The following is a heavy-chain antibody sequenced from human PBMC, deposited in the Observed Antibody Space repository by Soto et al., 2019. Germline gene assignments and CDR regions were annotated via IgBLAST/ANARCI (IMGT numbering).Heavy chain of an antibody. CDR1: GVSISSYY. Sequence: SETLCLTCSVSGVSISSYYWSLLRTPPGKGLEWIAYIYYSGTSYNPSLKSRVSISLDTPKNQFSLKLSSVTAADTALYYCARTYDGSGPNSGGYGFDIWGQGTMVTVS. V-gene: IGHV4-59*01. D-gene: IGHD3-22*01. J-gene: IGHJ3*02. CDR2: IYYSGT. CDR3: ARTYDGSGPNSGGYGFDI.